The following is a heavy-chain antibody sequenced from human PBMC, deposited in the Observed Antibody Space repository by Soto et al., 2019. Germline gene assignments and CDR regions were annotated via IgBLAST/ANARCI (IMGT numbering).Heavy chain of an antibody. CDR2: ISWDGGST. Sequence: EVHLVESGGVVVQPGGSLRLSCAASGFTFDDYTMHWVRQAPGKGLEWVSLISWDGGSTYYADSVKGRFTISRDNSKNSLYLQMNSLRTEDTALYYCAKDRGDGYNWVFDYWGQGTLVTVSS. CDR3: AKDRGDGYNWVFDY. D-gene: IGHD5-12*01. J-gene: IGHJ4*02. V-gene: IGHV3-43*01. CDR1: GFTFDDYT.